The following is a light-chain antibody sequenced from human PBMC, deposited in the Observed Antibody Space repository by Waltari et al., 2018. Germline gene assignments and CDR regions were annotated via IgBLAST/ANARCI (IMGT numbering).Light chain of an antibody. V-gene: IGLV2-14*01. CDR2: EVS. CDR1: SSALGSHTS. J-gene: IGLJ1*01. CDR3: SSCTTSNTVV. Sequence: QSALTQPASVAGSPGQSIAISCTGTSSALGSHTSVSWYQQHPGKAPKLMIYEVSNRPSGVSDRFSGSKSGNTASLTISGLQAEDEADYYCSSCTTSNTVVFGTGTKVTVL.